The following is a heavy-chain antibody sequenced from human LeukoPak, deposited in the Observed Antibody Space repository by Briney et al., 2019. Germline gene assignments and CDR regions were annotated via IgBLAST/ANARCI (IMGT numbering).Heavy chain of an antibody. CDR1: GGSFSGYY. J-gene: IGHJ4*02. Sequence: PSETLSLTCAVYGGSFSGYYWSWIRQPPGKGLEWIGEINHSGSTNYNPSLKSRVTISVDTSKNRFSLKLSSVTAADTAVYYCARGTDKGLYYYGSGSYYFDYWGQGTLVTVSS. CDR2: INHSGST. V-gene: IGHV4-34*01. D-gene: IGHD3-10*01. CDR3: ARGTDKGLYYYGSGSYYFDY.